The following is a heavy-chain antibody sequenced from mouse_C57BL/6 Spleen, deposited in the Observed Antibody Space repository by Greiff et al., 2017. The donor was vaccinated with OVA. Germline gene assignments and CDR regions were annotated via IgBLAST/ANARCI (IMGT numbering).Heavy chain of an antibody. CDR1: GYTFTDYE. CDR2: IDPETGGT. V-gene: IGHV1-15*01. CDR3: TRRGLATVVADY. D-gene: IGHD1-1*01. J-gene: IGHJ2*01. Sequence: QVQLKESGAELVRPGASVTLSCKASGYTFTDYEMHWVKQTPVHGLEWIGAIDPETGGTAYNQKFKGKAILTADKSSSTAYMELRSLTSEDSAVYYCTRRGLATVVADYWGQGTTLTVSS.